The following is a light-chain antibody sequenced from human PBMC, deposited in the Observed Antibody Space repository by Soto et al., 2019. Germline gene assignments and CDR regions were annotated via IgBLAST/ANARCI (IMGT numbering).Light chain of an antibody. CDR1: QSVSTY. J-gene: IGKJ5*01. CDR2: DAS. V-gene: IGKV3-11*01. Sequence: EILLTQSPSTLPLSAGERATLSCRASQSVSTYLAWYQQKPGQAPRLLIYDASNRATGIPARFSGSGSGTDFTLTISSLEPEDFAVYHCQQRSSWPSFGQGTRLEIK. CDR3: QQRSSWPS.